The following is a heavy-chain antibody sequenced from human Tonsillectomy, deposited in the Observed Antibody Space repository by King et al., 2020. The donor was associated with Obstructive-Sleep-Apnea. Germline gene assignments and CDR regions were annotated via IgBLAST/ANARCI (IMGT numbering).Heavy chain of an antibody. CDR1: GGSFSGYY. CDR2: INHSGST. V-gene: IGHV4-34*01. Sequence: VQLQQWGAGLLKPSETLSLTCAVYGGSFSGYYWSWIRQPPGKGLEWIGEINHSGSTNYNPSLKSRVTISVDTSKNQFSLKLSSVTAADTAVYYCARLPLHHAFDIWGQGTMVTVSS. J-gene: IGHJ3*02. CDR3: ARLPLHHAFDI.